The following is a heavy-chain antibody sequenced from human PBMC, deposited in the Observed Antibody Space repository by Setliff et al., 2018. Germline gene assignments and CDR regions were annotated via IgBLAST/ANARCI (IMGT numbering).Heavy chain of an antibody. V-gene: IGHV1-18*01. J-gene: IGHJ4*02. D-gene: IGHD3-22*01. CDR2: ISAYSGDT. Sequence: ASVKVSCKASGHTFITFGISWVRQAPGQGLEWMGWISAYSGDTKYAEKFQGRVTMTMDTSTGTAYMELRSLRSDDTAVYICAYDSSGYYPGYWGQGTLVTVPQ. CDR3: AYDSSGYYPGY. CDR1: GHTFITFG.